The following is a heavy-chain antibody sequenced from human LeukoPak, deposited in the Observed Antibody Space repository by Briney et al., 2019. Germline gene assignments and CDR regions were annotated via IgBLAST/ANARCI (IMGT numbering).Heavy chain of an antibody. Sequence: GGSLRLSCAASGITLSTCWMHWVRQVPGKGLVWVSRIGTDGSSTSYTDSVRGRFTISRDNAKNTLYLQMNSLRAEDTAVYYCARVGGSPYFDYWGRGSLVTVSS. CDR1: GITLSTCW. CDR2: IGTDGSST. J-gene: IGHJ4*02. D-gene: IGHD1-26*01. CDR3: ARVGGSPYFDY. V-gene: IGHV3-74*01.